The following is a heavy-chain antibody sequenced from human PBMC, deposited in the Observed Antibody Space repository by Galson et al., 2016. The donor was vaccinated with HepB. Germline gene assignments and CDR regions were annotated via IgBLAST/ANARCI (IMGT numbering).Heavy chain of an antibody. Sequence: SLRLSCAASGLTFSIYVMSWVRQAPGKGLEWVAAITAGGGTTNYADSVKGRFTISRDNSKNMLYLEMNNLGTEDTGTYFCAKGRSGSESFFDYWGQGTLVTVSS. CDR1: GLTFSIYV. D-gene: IGHD5-12*01. CDR2: ITAGGGTT. CDR3: AKGRSGSESFFDY. V-gene: IGHV3-23*01. J-gene: IGHJ4*02.